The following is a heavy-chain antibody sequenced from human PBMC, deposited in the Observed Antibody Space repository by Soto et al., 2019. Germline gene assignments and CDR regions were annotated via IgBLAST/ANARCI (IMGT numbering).Heavy chain of an antibody. CDR2: ISSNGGNT. Sequence: GGSLRLSCSASGFTFNTFAMHWVRQTPGKGLEFVSAISSNGGNTYYANSVKGRFAISRDNSKNTLYLQMYSLRPEDTALYYCVKEGYMRSDWYGQFDCWGQGTLVTVSS. V-gene: IGHV3-64D*06. CDR3: VKEGYMRSDWYGQFDC. CDR1: GFTFNTFA. J-gene: IGHJ4*02. D-gene: IGHD6-19*01.